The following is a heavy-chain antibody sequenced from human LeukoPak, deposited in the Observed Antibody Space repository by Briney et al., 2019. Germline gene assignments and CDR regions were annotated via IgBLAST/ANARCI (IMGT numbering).Heavy chain of an antibody. Sequence: ASVKVSCKASGYTFSSYHIHWVRQAPGQGLEWMGRINPSFNPGVDVTTYAQKFQGRVTLTRDTSTNTVYMELSSLRSEDTAVYYCARAWESIAGYHFDYWGQGTLVTVSS. D-gene: IGHD1-26*01. CDR2: INPSFNPGVDVT. CDR3: ARAWESIAGYHFDY. CDR1: GYTFSSYH. J-gene: IGHJ4*02. V-gene: IGHV1-46*01.